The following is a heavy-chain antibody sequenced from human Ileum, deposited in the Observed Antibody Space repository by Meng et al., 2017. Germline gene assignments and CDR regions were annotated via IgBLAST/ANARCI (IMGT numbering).Heavy chain of an antibody. Sequence: QVQLVQSGSVVKKPGSAVRCSCKASGGTFTSYGISWVRQAPGQGLEWMGGISPIYGKANYAQKFQGRLTITTDKSTSTAYMELRSLRSDDTAVYYCAIKDPRGYDFDYWGQGTLVTVSS. CDR3: AIKDPRGYDFDY. D-gene: IGHD5-12*01. J-gene: IGHJ4*02. CDR2: ISPIYGKA. V-gene: IGHV1-69*05. CDR1: GGTFTSYG.